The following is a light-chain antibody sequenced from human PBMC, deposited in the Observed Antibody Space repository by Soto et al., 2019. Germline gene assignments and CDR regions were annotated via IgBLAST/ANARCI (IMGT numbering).Light chain of an antibody. V-gene: IGKV3-20*01. CDR2: GAS. CDR3: QQYGSSPPWT. CDR1: QSVTTY. Sequence: EIVLTQSPGTLSLSPGERATLSCRASQSVTTYLAWYQQKPGQAPRLLIYGASSRATGIPDRFSGSGSGTDFTLNISRLEPEDFAVYYCQQYGSSPPWTLGQGPKVDIK. J-gene: IGKJ1*01.